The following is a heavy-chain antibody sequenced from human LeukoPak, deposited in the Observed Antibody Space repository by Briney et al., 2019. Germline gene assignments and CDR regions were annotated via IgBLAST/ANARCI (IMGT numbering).Heavy chain of an antibody. J-gene: IGHJ4*02. CDR2: VYDIGST. Sequence: PSETLSLTCTVSGGSIGSHYWTWIRQTPGKGLEWIGYVYDIGSTKYNPSLKSRVTISVDTSKNQFSLRLSSVTAADTAVYYCARDSGGYDTFDYWGQGILVTVSS. V-gene: IGHV4-59*11. D-gene: IGHD5-12*01. CDR1: GGSIGSHY. CDR3: ARDSGGYDTFDY.